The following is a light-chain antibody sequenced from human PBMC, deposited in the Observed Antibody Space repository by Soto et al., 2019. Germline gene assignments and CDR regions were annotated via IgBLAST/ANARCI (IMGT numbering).Light chain of an antibody. Sequence: DIVMTQSPDSLAVSLGERATINCKSSQSVLYSSNHKNYLAWYRQKPGQPPKLLIYWASTRESGVPDRFSGSGSGTDFTLTISRLQAEDVAVYYCQQYYSTPETFGQGTKLEIK. CDR3: QQYYSTPET. CDR1: QSVLYSSNHKNY. CDR2: WAS. J-gene: IGKJ2*01. V-gene: IGKV4-1*01.